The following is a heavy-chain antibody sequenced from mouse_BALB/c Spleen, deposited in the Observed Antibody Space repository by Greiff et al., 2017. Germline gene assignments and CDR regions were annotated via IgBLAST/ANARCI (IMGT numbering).Heavy chain of an antibody. CDR1: GFSLTSYG. Sequence: VHLVESGPGLVQPSQSLSITCTVSGFSLTSYGVHWVRQSPGKGLEWLGVIWSGGSTDYNAAFISRLSISKDNSKSQVFFKMNSLQANDTAIYYCARKGLRGEYYYAMDYWGQGTSVTVSS. D-gene: IGHD3-2*02. J-gene: IGHJ4*01. CDR3: ARKGLRGEYYYAMDY. V-gene: IGHV2-2*02. CDR2: IWSGGST.